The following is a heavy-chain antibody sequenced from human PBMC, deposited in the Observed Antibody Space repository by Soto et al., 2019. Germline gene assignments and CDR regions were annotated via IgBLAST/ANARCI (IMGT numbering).Heavy chain of an antibody. Sequence: GGSLRLSCAASGFTLSSYWMNWVRLAPGKGLEWVANIKQDGSQKNYVDSVKGRFTISRDNAKNSLYLQMSSLRAEDTAVYYCMTSVTTHDYWGQGTLVTVSS. CDR1: GFTLSSYW. CDR2: IKQDGSQK. CDR3: MTSVTTHDY. D-gene: IGHD4-17*01. J-gene: IGHJ4*02. V-gene: IGHV3-7*01.